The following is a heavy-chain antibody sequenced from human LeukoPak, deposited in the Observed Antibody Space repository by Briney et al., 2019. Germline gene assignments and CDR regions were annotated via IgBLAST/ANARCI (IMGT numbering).Heavy chain of an antibody. Sequence: PGGSLRLSCAASGFTFSSYGIHWVRQAPGKGLEWVAVISYDGSNKYYADSVKGRFTISRDNSKNTLYLQMNSLRAEDTAVYYCAKERDQGYYYMDVWGKGTTVTVSS. CDR3: AKERDQGYYYMDV. J-gene: IGHJ6*03. CDR1: GFTFSSYG. CDR2: ISYDGSNK. V-gene: IGHV3-30*18.